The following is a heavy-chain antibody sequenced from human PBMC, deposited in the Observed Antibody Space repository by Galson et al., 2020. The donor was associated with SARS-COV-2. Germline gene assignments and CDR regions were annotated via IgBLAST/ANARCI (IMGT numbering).Heavy chain of an antibody. V-gene: IGHV1-18*01. J-gene: IGHJ6*02. CDR2: ISAYNGKT. CDR1: GYTFTSYG. CDR3: AREGLGYSSGWYSPHYGMDV. D-gene: IGHD6-19*01. Sequence: ASVKVSCKASGYTFTSYGISWVRQAPGQGPEWMGWISAYNGKTNYAQKLQGRVTMTTDTSTSTAYMELRSLRSDDTAVYYCAREGLGYSSGWYSPHYGMDVWGQGTTVTVSS.